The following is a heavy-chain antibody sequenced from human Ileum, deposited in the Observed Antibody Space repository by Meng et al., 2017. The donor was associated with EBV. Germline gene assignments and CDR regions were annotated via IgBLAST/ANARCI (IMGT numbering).Heavy chain of an antibody. CDR2: SFHSGNS. J-gene: IGHJ4*02. CDR1: GGSIRHWGKP. D-gene: IGHD2-15*01. CDR3: GTAGQLSQIDY. V-gene: IGHV4-30-2*01. Sequence: RESRSARAKASETLTPTCSVSGGSIRHWGKPCSWNRLATGKGLESHDHSFHSGNSNYNPSLKSRVTLSVNRYKDQFPLKLSSVTAADTAGYKHGTAGQLSQIDYWGQGTLVTVSS.